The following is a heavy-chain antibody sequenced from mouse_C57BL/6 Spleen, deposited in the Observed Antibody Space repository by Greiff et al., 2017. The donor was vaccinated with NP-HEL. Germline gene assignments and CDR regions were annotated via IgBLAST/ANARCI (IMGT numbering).Heavy chain of an antibody. J-gene: IGHJ1*03. CDR2: IWSGGST. Sequence: QVQLKESGPGLVQPSQSLSITCTVSGFSLTSYGVHWVRQSPGKGLEWLGVIWSGGSTDYNAAFISRLSISKDNSKSQFFFKMNSLQADDTAIYYCARSDGNWWYFDVWGTGTTVTVSS. CDR3: ARSDGNWWYFDV. CDR1: GFSLTSYG. V-gene: IGHV2-2*01. D-gene: IGHD2-1*01.